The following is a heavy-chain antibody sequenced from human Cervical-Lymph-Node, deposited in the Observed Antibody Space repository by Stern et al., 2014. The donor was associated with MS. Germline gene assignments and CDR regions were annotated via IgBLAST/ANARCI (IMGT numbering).Heavy chain of an antibody. Sequence: QVQLVQSGAEVKKPGSSVKVSCKASGGTFSSYAITWVRQAPGQGLEWMGGISPLLGTAKYAQKIQGRVTITADESTRTAYMELSSLRSEDTAMYYCARGIVATIHTFWGQGTLVTVSS. V-gene: IGHV1-69*01. J-gene: IGHJ4*02. CDR1: GGTFSSYA. CDR2: ISPLLGTA. D-gene: IGHD5-12*01. CDR3: ARGIVATIHTF.